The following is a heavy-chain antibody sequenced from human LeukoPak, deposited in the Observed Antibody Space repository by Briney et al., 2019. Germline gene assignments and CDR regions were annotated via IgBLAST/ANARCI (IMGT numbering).Heavy chain of an antibody. J-gene: IGHJ4*02. D-gene: IGHD2-2*02. CDR2: IYPGDSDT. V-gene: IGHV5-51*01. Sequence: GGSLKISCQGSGSSFTSYWIGWVRQLPGKGLDWMGIIYPGDSDTRYSPSFQGQVTISADKSLDTAYLQWSSLKASDTAMYYCARHASNTYAPFDYWGQGALVTVSS. CDR1: GSSFTSYW. CDR3: ARHASNTYAPFDY.